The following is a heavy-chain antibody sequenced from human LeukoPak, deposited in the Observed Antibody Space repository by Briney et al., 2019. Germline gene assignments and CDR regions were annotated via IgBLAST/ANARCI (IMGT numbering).Heavy chain of an antibody. V-gene: IGHV3-30*18. J-gene: IGHJ5*02. Sequence: PGGSLRLSCAASGFTFSSYGMHWVRQAPGKGLEWAAVISYDGSNEYYADSVKGRFTISRDNSKNTLYLQMNSLRAEDTAVYYCAKATDDSSGFNWFDPWGQGTLVTVSS. CDR2: ISYDGSNE. D-gene: IGHD3-3*01. CDR1: GFTFSSYG. CDR3: AKATDDSSGFNWFDP.